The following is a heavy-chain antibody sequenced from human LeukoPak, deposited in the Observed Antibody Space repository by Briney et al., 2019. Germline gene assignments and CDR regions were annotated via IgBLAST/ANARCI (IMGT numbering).Heavy chain of an antibody. V-gene: IGHV4-61*01. D-gene: IGHD3-22*01. CDR2: IYHSGSTT. CDR3: ARDEDNSGRYYYYMDV. Sequence: PSETLSPTCTVSGGSVSGSTYYWNWIRQPPGKGLEWIGYIYHSGSTTNYNPSLKSRATITVDTSKNQFSLKLNYVTAADTAVYYCARDEDNSGRYYYYMDVWGKGTTVTVSS. CDR1: GGSVSGSTYY. J-gene: IGHJ6*03.